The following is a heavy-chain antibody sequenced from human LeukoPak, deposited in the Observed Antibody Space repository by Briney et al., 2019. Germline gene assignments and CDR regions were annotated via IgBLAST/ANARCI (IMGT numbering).Heavy chain of an antibody. Sequence: PGGSLRLSCAASGFTFDDYGMSWVRQAPGKGLEWVSGINWNGGSTGYADSVKGRFTISRDNAKNSLYLQMNSLRAEDTAVYYCTKRDGYNHNYFDYWGQGTLVTVSS. CDR2: INWNGGST. V-gene: IGHV3-20*04. CDR3: TKRDGYNHNYFDY. J-gene: IGHJ4*02. CDR1: GFTFDDYG. D-gene: IGHD5-24*01.